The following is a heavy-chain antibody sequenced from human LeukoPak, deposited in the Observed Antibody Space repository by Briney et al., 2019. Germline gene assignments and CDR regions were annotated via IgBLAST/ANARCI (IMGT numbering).Heavy chain of an antibody. D-gene: IGHD3-22*01. J-gene: IGHJ4*02. Sequence: GASVKVSCKASGGTFSSYAISWVRQAPGQGLEWMGGIIPIFGTANYAQKFQGRVTITADESTSTAYMELSSLRSEDTAVYYCARPEMVYYYDSSGTRGPFDYWGQGTLVTVSS. CDR3: ARPEMVYYYDSSGTRGPFDY. CDR1: GGTFSSYA. CDR2: IIPIFGTA. V-gene: IGHV1-69*13.